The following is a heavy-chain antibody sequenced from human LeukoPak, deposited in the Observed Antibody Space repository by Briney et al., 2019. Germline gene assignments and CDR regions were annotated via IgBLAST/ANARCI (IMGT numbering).Heavy chain of an antibody. CDR3: AKDLITMVRGSPMDV. D-gene: IGHD3-10*01. CDR2: IKSDGSAT. CDR1: EFSFSSYW. J-gene: IGHJ6*02. V-gene: IGHV3-74*01. Sequence: GGSLRLSCAGSEFSFSSYWMHWVRQPPEKGLEWVFSIKSDGSATAYADSVKGRFTISRNDSRNTLYLQLSSLRAEDTAVYYCAKDLITMVRGSPMDVWGQGTTVTVSS.